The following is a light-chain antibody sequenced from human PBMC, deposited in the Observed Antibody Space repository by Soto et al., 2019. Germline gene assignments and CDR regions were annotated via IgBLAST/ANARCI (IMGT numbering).Light chain of an antibody. Sequence: EIVLTQSPGTLSLSPGERATLSYRASQSVYNYLAWYQQKPGQAPRLLIYDASDRATGLPARFSASGSGTDFTLTISSLEPEHSAIYYCQQRANWPGTFGQGTKVDIK. CDR1: QSVYNY. J-gene: IGKJ1*01. V-gene: IGKV3-11*01. CDR3: QQRANWPGT. CDR2: DAS.